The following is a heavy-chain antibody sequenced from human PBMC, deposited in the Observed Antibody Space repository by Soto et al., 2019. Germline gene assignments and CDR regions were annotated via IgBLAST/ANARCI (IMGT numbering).Heavy chain of an antibody. J-gene: IGHJ4*02. CDR2: IYYSGST. V-gene: IGHV4-61*01. CDR3: ARVGAADDY. CDR1: GGSVSSGSYY. Sequence: QVQLQESGPGLVKPSETLSLTCTVPGGSVSSGSYYWSWIRQPPGKGLEWIGYIYYSGSTNYNPSLKSRVTISVDTSKNQFSLKLSSVTAADTAVYYCARVGAADDYWGQGTLVTVSS. D-gene: IGHD1-26*01.